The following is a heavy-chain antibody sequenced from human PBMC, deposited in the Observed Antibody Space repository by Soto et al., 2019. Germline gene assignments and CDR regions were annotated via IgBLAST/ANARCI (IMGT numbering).Heavy chain of an antibody. V-gene: IGHV3-33*01. CDR1: GFTFSSYG. J-gene: IGHJ6*02. CDR3: ARAPRFLEWLFTDYYYGMDV. CDR2: IWYDGSNK. D-gene: IGHD3-3*01. Sequence: GGSLRLSCAASGFTFSSYGMHWVRQAPGKGLEWVAVIWYDGSNKYYADSVKGRFTISRDNSKNTLYLQMNSLRAEDTAVYYCARAPRFLEWLFTDYYYGMDVWGQGTTVTVS.